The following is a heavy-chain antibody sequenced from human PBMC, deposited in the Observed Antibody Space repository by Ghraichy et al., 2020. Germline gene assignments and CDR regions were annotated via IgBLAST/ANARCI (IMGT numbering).Heavy chain of an antibody. V-gene: IGHV4-31*03. CDR2: IYYTGSV. CDR3: ARGPARDFSDFKVFDS. J-gene: IGHJ4*02. Sequence: SETRSLTCIVSGGSITSGGYYWTWIRQHPGKGLEWIGYIYYTGSVSYSPSLKSRVFISVDTSKNQFSLKLNSVTAADSAVYFCARGPARDFSDFKVFDSWGQGTLVTVSS. CDR1: GGSITSGGYY. D-gene: IGHD4-11*01.